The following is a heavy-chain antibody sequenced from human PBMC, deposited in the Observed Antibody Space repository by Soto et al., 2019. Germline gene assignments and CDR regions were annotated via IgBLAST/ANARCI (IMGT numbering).Heavy chain of an antibody. Sequence: SETLSLTCTFSGGTISSYYWSWIRQPPGKGLEWIGYIYYSRGTNYNPSLRSRVTMSLDKSKNQLSLILYSVTAADTGVYYCARYSAASGTYYFDYWGQGTLVTVSS. D-gene: IGHD6-13*01. CDR3: ARYSAASGTYYFDY. CDR1: GGTISSYY. V-gene: IGHV4-59*12. J-gene: IGHJ4*01. CDR2: IYYSRGT.